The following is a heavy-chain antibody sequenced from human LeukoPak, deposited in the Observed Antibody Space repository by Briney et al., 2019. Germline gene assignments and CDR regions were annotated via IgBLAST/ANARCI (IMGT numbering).Heavy chain of an antibody. D-gene: IGHD3-9*01. J-gene: IGHJ4*02. CDR2: INHSGST. CDR3: ARGAGYDTLTGFLEGHRNYYFDY. V-gene: IGHV4-34*01. CDR1: GGSFSGYY. Sequence: SETLSLTCAVYGGSFSGYYWSWIRQPPGKGLEWIGEINHSGSTNYNPSLKSRVTISVDTSKNQFSLKLSSVTAADTAVYYCARGAGYDTLTGFLEGHRNYYFDYWGQGTLVTVSS.